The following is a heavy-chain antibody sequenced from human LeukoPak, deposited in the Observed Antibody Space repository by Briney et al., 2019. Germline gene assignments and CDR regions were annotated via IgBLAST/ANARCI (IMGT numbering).Heavy chain of an antibody. CDR1: GYTFTSYG. D-gene: IGHD3-10*01. CDR3: ARDRAYGSEQNDY. V-gene: IGHV1-69*06. CDR2: IIPIFGTA. Sequence: GASVKVSCKASGYTFTSYGISWVRQAPGQGLEWMGGIIPIFGTANYAQKFQGRVTITADKSTSTAYMELSSLRSEDTAVYYCARDRAYGSEQNDYWGQGTLVTVSS. J-gene: IGHJ4*02.